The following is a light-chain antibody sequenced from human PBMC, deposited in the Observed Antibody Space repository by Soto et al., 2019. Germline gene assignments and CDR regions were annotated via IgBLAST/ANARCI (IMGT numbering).Light chain of an antibody. CDR3: XXXXXSPT. CDR2: GAS. CDR1: HSLSNNY. Sequence: IVLTQSPGTLSLSPGEGATLSCRASHSLSNNYLAWYQHKPGQAPRLLIYGASSRATGIPDRFSGSGSGTAFTLXXXXXXXEDFAVYYCXXXXXSPTFGQ. V-gene: IGKV3-20*01. J-gene: IGKJ1*01.